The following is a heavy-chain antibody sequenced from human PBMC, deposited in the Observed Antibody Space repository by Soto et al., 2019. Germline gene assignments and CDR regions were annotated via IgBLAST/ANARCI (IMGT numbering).Heavy chain of an antibody. Sequence: ASVKVSCKTSGDTFTNFGLSWVRQAPGRGLEWMGWIATYNSNKNCAQKFQGRLTLTTDTSTSTGYMELKSLEYDDTAVYYCARVLRGVVNWFDPWGQGTLVTVSS. V-gene: IGHV1-18*01. D-gene: IGHD3-10*01. CDR2: IATYNSNK. CDR3: ARVLRGVVNWFDP. CDR1: GDTFTNFG. J-gene: IGHJ5*02.